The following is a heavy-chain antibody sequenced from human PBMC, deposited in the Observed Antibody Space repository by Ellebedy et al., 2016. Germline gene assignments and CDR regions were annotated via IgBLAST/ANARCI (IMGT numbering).Heavy chain of an antibody. CDR3: ARTNRIAAAGTLNSDYYGMDV. Sequence: SETLSLTCAVYGGSFSGYYWSWIRQPPGKGLEWIGEINHSGSTNYNPSLKSRVTISVDTSKNQFSLKLSSVTAADTAVYYCARTNRIAAAGTLNSDYYGMDVWGQGTTVTVSS. CDR1: GGSFSGYY. CDR2: INHSGST. V-gene: IGHV4-34*01. J-gene: IGHJ6*02. D-gene: IGHD6-13*01.